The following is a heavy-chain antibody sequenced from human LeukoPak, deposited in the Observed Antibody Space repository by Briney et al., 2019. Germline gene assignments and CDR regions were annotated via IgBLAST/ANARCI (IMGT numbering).Heavy chain of an antibody. Sequence: PGGSLRLSCAASGFTFSSYAMSWVRQALGKGLEWVSVTGGSGGRTYYADSVKGRFTISRDNSKNMLYLQMNSLRAEDTGVCYCAKDILDTLGGIYRPFDNWGQGNLGSVSS. CDR2: TGGSGGRT. D-gene: IGHD2-15*01. V-gene: IGHV3-23*01. J-gene: IGHJ4*02. CDR3: AKDILDTLGGIYRPFDN. CDR1: GFTFSSYA.